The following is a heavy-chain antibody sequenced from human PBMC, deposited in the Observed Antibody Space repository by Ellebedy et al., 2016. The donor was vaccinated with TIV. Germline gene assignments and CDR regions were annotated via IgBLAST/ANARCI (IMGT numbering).Heavy chain of an antibody. J-gene: IGHJ4*02. CDR1: GFTFSYYW. Sequence: GEFLKISCTASGFTFSYYWMHWVRQAPGKGLEWVSRIDSDGHTTRYADLVEGRFTISRDNAKNTLYLQMNSLRAEDTALYYCARDGDHHVDLDNWGQGTLVTVSS. CDR3: ARDGDHHVDLDN. D-gene: IGHD5-12*01. CDR2: IDSDGHTT. V-gene: IGHV3-74*01.